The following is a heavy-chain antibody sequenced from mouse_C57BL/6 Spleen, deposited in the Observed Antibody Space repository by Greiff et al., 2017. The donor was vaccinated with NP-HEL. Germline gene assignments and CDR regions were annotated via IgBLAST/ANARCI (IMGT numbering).Heavy chain of an antibody. CDR3: ARRVTTGAMDY. CDR1: GFTFSDYG. J-gene: IGHJ4*01. CDR2: ISSGSSTI. D-gene: IGHD1-1*01. Sequence: EVKVEESGGGLVKPGGSLKLSCAASGFTFSDYGMHWVRQAPEKGLEWVAYISSGSSTIYYADTVKGRFTISRDNAKNTLFLQMTSLRSEDTAMYYCARRVTTGAMDYWGQGTSVTVSS. V-gene: IGHV5-17*01.